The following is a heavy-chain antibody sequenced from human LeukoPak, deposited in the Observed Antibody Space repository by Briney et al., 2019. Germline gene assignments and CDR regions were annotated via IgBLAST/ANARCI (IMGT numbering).Heavy chain of an antibody. D-gene: IGHD3-22*01. J-gene: IGHJ4*02. V-gene: IGHV1-69*13. CDR2: IIPIFGTA. CDR3: ARGGYYYDSSGYYSIKPIDY. Sequence: GASVKVSCKASGGTFSSYAISWVRQAPGQGLEWMGGIIPIFGTANYAQKFQGRVTITADESTSTAYMELSSLRSEDTAVYYCARGGYYYDSSGYYSIKPIDYWGQGTLVTVPS. CDR1: GGTFSSYA.